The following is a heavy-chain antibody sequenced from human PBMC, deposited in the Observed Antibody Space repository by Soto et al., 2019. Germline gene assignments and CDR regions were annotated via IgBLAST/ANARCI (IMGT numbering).Heavy chain of an antibody. J-gene: IGHJ4*02. CDR2: IIPILNVT. CDR1: GGTFSTYT. V-gene: IGHV1-69*02. CDR3: VSSVVTATLGY. D-gene: IGHD2-15*01. Sequence: QLVQSGAEVLKPGSSVKVSCKASGGTFSTYTISWVRQAPGQGLEWMGRIIPILNVTNYAQKFQGIVTFTADKSTSTAYMELSSLRSEDAAVYYCVSSVVTATLGYWGQGTLFTVSS.